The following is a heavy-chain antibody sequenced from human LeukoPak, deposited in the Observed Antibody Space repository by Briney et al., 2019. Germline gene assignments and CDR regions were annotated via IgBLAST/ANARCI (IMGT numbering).Heavy chain of an antibody. CDR1: GYTFTNYD. V-gene: IGHV1-8*03. J-gene: IGHJ4*02. Sequence: ASVKVSCKASGYTFTNYDINWVRQATGQGLEWMGWMNPNIGSTGYAQKFQGRVTIARNTSISTAYMELSSLRSEDTAVYYCARDGGSGSYKDYWGQGTLVTVSS. D-gene: IGHD3-10*01. CDR3: ARDGGSGSYKDY. CDR2: MNPNIGST.